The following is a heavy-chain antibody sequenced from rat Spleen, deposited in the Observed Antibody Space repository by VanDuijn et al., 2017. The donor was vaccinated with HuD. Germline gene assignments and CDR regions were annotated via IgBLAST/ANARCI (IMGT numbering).Heavy chain of an antibody. CDR3: ARRQYGDNDYFDY. CDR1: GFTFSNYG. Sequence: EVQLVESGGGLVQPGRSLKLSCAASGFTFSNYGMHWIRQAPTKGLEWVASISPSGGSTYYRDPVKGRFTISRDNAKITLSLQMDSLRSEDTSTYYCARRQYGDNDYFDYWGKGVMVTVFS. V-gene: IGHV5-19*01. CDR2: ISPSGGST. J-gene: IGHJ2*01. D-gene: IGHD1-11*01.